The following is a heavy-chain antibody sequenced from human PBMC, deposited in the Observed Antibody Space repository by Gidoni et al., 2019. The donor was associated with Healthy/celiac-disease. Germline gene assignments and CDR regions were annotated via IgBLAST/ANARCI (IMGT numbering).Heavy chain of an antibody. CDR3: ARDPSNWNPLDY. V-gene: IGHV4-34*01. Sequence: QVQLQQCGAGLLKPSETLSPTCAVYGGSFRGYYWSWIRQPPGTGLEWIGEINHSGSTNYHPSLKSRVTISVDTSKTQFSLKLSSVTAADTAVYYCARDPSNWNPLDYWGQGTLVTVSS. J-gene: IGHJ4*02. CDR1: GGSFRGYY. D-gene: IGHD1-1*01. CDR2: INHSGST.